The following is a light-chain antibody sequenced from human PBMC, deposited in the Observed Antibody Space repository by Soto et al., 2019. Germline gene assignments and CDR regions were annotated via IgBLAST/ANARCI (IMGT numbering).Light chain of an antibody. V-gene: IGKV1-27*01. CDR3: QKYNSDPWT. J-gene: IGKJ1*01. CDR2: AAS. Sequence: DIHMTQSPSSLSASVGDRVTITCRASQGIRNYLAWYQQKPGKVPKLLIFAASTLQSGVPSRFSGSRSGTDFTLTISSLQPEDVATYYCQKYNSDPWTFGQGTKVEI. CDR1: QGIRNY.